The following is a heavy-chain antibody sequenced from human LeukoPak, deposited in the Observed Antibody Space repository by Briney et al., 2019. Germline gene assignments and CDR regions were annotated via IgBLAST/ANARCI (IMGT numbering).Heavy chain of an antibody. D-gene: IGHD2-2*02. Sequence: GGSLRLSCAASGFTFDDYAMHWVRQAPGKGLEWVSLISWDGGSTYYADSAKGRFTISRDNSKNSLYLQMNSLRAEDTALYYCAKDMWDIVVVPAALPHNYYYYYMDVWGKGTTVTVSS. V-gene: IGHV3-43D*03. J-gene: IGHJ6*03. CDR3: AKDMWDIVVVPAALPHNYYYYYMDV. CDR1: GFTFDDYA. CDR2: ISWDGGST.